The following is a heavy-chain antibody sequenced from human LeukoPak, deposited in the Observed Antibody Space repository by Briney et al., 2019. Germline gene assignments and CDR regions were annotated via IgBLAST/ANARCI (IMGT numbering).Heavy chain of an antibody. CDR3: AREMSDAVTWGWYFDL. D-gene: IGHD4-17*01. V-gene: IGHV3-13*01. Sequence: PGGSLRLSCAASGFTFSSSDMHWVRQAPGQGLEWVSAIGTGDYTYYPDSVKGRFTISRENAKNSLYLQMNSLRAGDTAVYYCAREMSDAVTWGWYFDLWGRGTLVTVSS. CDR2: IGTGDYT. J-gene: IGHJ2*01. CDR1: GFTFSSSD.